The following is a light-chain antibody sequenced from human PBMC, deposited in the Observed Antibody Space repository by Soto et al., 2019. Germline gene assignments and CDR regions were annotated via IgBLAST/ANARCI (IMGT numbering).Light chain of an antibody. CDR1: QSVSSNY. CDR2: GAS. V-gene: IGKV3-20*01. CDR3: QQYGTSPQT. Sequence: EIALTQSPGTLSLSPGQRATLSCRASQSVSSNYLAWYQQKPGQAPRLLIHGASSRATAIPDRFSGSGSGTDFTLTISRLEPEDFAMYYCQQYGTSPQTFGQGTKVDI. J-gene: IGKJ2*01.